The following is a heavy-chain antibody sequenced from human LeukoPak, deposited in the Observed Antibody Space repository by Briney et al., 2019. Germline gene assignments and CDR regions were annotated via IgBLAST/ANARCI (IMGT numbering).Heavy chain of an antibody. CDR3: ARGYDSVEGFDY. CDR2: ISYDGSNK. D-gene: IGHD6-19*01. CDR1: GFTFSSYG. J-gene: IGHJ4*02. Sequence: GGSLRLSCAASGFTFSSYGMHWVRQAPGKGLEWVAVISYDGSNKYYADSVKGRFTISRDNSKNTLYLQMNSLRAEDTAVYYCARGYDSVEGFDYWGQGTLVTVSS. V-gene: IGHV3-30*03.